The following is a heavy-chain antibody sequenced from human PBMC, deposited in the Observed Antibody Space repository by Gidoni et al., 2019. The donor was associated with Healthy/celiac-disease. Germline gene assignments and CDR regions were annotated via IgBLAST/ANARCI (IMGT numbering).Heavy chain of an antibody. CDR2: IYHSGST. CDR1: VYSISSGYY. CDR3: ARDGFLIRYYFDY. V-gene: IGHV4-38-2*02. J-gene: IGHJ4*02. D-gene: IGHD2-8*01. Sequence: QVQLQESGPGLVKPSETLSLTCTVSVYSISSGYYWGWIRQPPGKGLEWIGSIYHSGSTYYNPSLKSRVTISVDTSKNQFSLKLSSVTAADTAVYYCARDGFLIRYYFDYWGQGTLVTVSS.